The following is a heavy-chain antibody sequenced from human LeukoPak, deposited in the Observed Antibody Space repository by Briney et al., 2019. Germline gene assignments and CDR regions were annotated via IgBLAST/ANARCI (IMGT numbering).Heavy chain of an antibody. D-gene: IGHD3-10*01. CDR2: IYYSGST. CDR1: GGSISGYY. Sequence: SETLSLTCTVSGGSISGYYWGWIRQPPGKGLEWIGYIYYSGSTNYNPSLMSRVTISIDTSKNQFSLKLSSVTAADTAVYYCARDLGYYGSGGSDWFDPWGQGTLVTVSS. V-gene: IGHV4-59*01. J-gene: IGHJ5*02. CDR3: ARDLGYYGSGGSDWFDP.